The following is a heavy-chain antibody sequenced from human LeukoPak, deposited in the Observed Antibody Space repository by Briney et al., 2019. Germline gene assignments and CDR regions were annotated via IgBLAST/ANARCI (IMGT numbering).Heavy chain of an antibody. D-gene: IGHD3-9*01. CDR2: INPNSGGT. J-gene: IGHJ4*02. CDR1: GYTFTGYY. V-gene: IGHV1-2*02. CDR3: ARQYYDILTGYYNDY. Sequence: ASVKVSCKASGYTFTGYYMHWVRQAPGQGPEWMGWINPNSGGTNYAQKFQGRVTMTRDTSISTAYMELSRLRSDDTAVYYCARQYYDILTGYYNDYWGQGTLVTVSS.